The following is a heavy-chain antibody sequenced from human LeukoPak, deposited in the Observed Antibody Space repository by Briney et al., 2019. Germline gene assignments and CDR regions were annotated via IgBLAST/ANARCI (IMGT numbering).Heavy chain of an antibody. Sequence: PGETLSLTCTVSGGTFSINRIYWGWIRQPPGKGLEWIGNIHRSENKYYNPALRSRVIISVDATKSQFSLKSSSMTAADPAVYYCARTRPLFYWGQGTLVTVSS. D-gene: IGHD3-10*01. CDR3: ARTRPLFY. V-gene: IGHV4-39*01. J-gene: IGHJ4*02. CDR2: IHRSENK. CDR1: GGTFSINRIY.